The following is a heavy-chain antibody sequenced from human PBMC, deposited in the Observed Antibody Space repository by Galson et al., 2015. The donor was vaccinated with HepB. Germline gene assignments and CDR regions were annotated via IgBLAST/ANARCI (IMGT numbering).Heavy chain of an antibody. J-gene: IGHJ4*02. CDR3: ARGIRGSWYPDY. Sequence: SLRLSCEASGFTFSEYCMSWVRQAPGKGLEWVSSISGRSLYIYSADSLRGRFTISRDNAKNSLYLQMNSLRAEDTAVYYCARGIRGSWYPDYWGQGTLVTISS. CDR1: GFTFSEYC. CDR2: ISGRSLYI. D-gene: IGHD2-15*01. V-gene: IGHV3-21*01.